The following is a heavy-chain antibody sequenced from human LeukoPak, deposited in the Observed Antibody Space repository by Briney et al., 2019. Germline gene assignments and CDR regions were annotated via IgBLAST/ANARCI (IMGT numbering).Heavy chain of an antibody. V-gene: IGHV3-23*01. CDR2: IIGSCRTT. J-gene: IGHJ6*03. CDR1: GFTFRSFA. CDR3: AKREGDTYFSWYMDV. Sequence: GGSLRLSCAASGFTFRSFAMSWVRQAPGKGLEWVSGIIGSCRTTFYADSVKGRFTISRDNSKNTLYLQMNSLRAEDTAIYYCAKREGDTYFSWYMDVWGKGTTVTVSS. D-gene: IGHD2-21*01.